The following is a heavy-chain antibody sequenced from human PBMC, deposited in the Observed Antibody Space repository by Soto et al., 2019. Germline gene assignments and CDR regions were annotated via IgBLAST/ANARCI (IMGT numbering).Heavy chain of an antibody. V-gene: IGHV1-18*01. D-gene: IGHD3-9*01. J-gene: IGHJ4*02. Sequence: ASVKVSCKASGYTFTSYGISWVRQAPGQGLEWMGWISACNGNTNYAQKLQGRVTMTTDTSTSTAYMELRSLRSDDTAVYYCARGTPGYFXPPHHQNDYWGQGTLITVS. CDR3: ARGTPGYFXPPHHQNDY. CDR1: GYTFTSYG. CDR2: ISACNGNT.